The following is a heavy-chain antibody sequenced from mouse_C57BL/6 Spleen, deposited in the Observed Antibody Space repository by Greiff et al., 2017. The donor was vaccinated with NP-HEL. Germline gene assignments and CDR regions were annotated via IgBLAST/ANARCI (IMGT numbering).Heavy chain of an antibody. D-gene: IGHD1-1*01. Sequence: QVQLKESGPGLVAPSQSLSITCTVSGFSLTSYGVDWVRQSPGKGLEWLGVIWGVGSTNYNSALKSRLSISQDNSKSQVFLKMNSLQTDDTAMYYCASYYYGSRDWFAYWGQGTLVTVSA. CDR2: IWGVGST. J-gene: IGHJ3*01. V-gene: IGHV2-6*01. CDR1: GFSLTSYG. CDR3: ASYYYGSRDWFAY.